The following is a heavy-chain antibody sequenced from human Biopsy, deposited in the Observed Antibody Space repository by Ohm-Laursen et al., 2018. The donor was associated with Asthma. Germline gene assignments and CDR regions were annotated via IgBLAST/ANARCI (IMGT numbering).Heavy chain of an antibody. CDR1: GFTFSGYT. CDR2: ITSSSSYI. V-gene: IGHV3-21*01. J-gene: IGHJ4*02. CDR3: ARDAPTGGYIDY. D-gene: IGHD7-27*01. Sequence: SLRLSGSASGFTFSGYTMNWVRQAPGKGLEWVSSITSSSSYIFYADSVKGRFTISRDNPRNSLYLQMNSLRAEDTAVYYCARDAPTGGYIDYWGLGTLVTVSS.